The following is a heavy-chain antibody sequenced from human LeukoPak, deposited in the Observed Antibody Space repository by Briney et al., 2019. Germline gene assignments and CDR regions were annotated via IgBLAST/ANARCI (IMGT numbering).Heavy chain of an antibody. V-gene: IGHV3-30*04. J-gene: IGHJ4*02. CDR1: GFTFSSYA. CDR3: ARSKVVGSGWYGDFDY. D-gene: IGHD6-19*01. CDR2: ISYDGSNK. Sequence: PGRALRLSCAASGFTFSSYAMHWVRQAPGKGLEWVAVISYDGSNKYDADSVKRRFTISRDNSTNTLYLQMNSLRAEDTAVYYCARSKVVGSGWYGDFDYWGQGTLVTVSS.